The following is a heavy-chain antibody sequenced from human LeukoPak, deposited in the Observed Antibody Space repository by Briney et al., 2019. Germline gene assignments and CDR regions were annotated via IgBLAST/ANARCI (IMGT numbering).Heavy chain of an antibody. D-gene: IGHD1-26*01. CDR2: IYSTGIT. CDR3: ARTSATGATYFDY. V-gene: IGHV4-4*07. CDR1: RGSMNNYC. J-gene: IGHJ4*02. Sequence: SETLSLTCTVSRGSMNNYCWSWIRQPAGKGLEWIGRIYSTGITHYNPTLKSRVTLSVDTSKSQFSLNLSSVTAADTAVYYCARTSATGATYFDYWGQGTLVTVSS.